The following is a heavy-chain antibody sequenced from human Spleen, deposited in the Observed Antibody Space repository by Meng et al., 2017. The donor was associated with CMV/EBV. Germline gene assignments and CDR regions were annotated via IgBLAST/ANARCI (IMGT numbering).Heavy chain of an antibody. J-gene: IGHJ6*02. Sequence: GGSLKISCAASGFTFSDYSMNWVRQAPGKGLEWVSYISSSSSTIHYADSVKGRSTVSRDNAKNSLYLQMNSLRAEDTAIYYCARRLGSSSSFGMDVWGQGTTVTVSS. CDR1: GFTFSDYS. V-gene: IGHV3-48*04. CDR2: ISSSSSTI. D-gene: IGHD6-6*01. CDR3: ARRLGSSSSFGMDV.